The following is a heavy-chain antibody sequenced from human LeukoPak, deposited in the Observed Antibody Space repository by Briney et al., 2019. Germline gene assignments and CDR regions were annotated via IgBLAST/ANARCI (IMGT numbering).Heavy chain of an antibody. CDR2: IRYDGSNK. CDR3: AKIGEEVGATLYYYMDV. J-gene: IGHJ6*03. D-gene: IGHD1-26*01. CDR1: GFTFSSYG. V-gene: IGHV3-30*02. Sequence: PGGSLRLSCAASGFTFSSYGMHWVRQAPGKGLEWVAFIRYDGSNKYYADSVKGRFTISRDNSKNTLYLQMNSLRAEDTAVYYCAKIGEEVGATLYYYMDVWGKGTTVTISS.